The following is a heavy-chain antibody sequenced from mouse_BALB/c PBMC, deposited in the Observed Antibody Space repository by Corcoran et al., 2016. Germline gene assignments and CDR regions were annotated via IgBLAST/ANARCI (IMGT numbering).Heavy chain of an antibody. Sequence: QIQLQQSGPELVKPGASVKISCKASGYTFTDYYINWVKQKPGQGLEWIGWIYPGSGNTKYNEKFKGKATLTVDTSSSTAYMQLSSLTSEDTAGYFGARVYGNYYFDYWGQGTTLTVSS. D-gene: IGHD2-10*02. V-gene: IGHV1-84*02. J-gene: IGHJ2*01. CDR1: GYTFTDYY. CDR3: ARVYGNYYFDY. CDR2: IYPGSGNT.